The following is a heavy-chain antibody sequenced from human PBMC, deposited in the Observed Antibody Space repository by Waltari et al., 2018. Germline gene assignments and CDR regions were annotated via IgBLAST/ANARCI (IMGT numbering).Heavy chain of an antibody. J-gene: IGHJ4*02. Sequence: EVQLVGSGGGLVKPGGSLRLSCAASGFTFSSYTMNWVRQAPGKRLECVSSIMSGSIYICYADSVKGRFTISRDNAKNSLYLQMNSLRVEDTAVYYCAREWGVMVGTAGYYFDYWGQGSLVTVSS. CDR2: IMSGSIYI. D-gene: IGHD3-9*01. V-gene: IGHV3-21*01. CDR1: GFTFSSYT. CDR3: AREWGVMVGTAGYYFDY.